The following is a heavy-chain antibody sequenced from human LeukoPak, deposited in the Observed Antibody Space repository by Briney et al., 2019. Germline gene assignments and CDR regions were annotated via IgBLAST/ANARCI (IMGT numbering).Heavy chain of an antibody. D-gene: IGHD2/OR15-2a*01. CDR2: IYYSGST. J-gene: IGHJ4*02. Sequence: PSETLSLTCTVSGGSISSSSYYWGWIRQPPGKGLEWIGSIYYSGSTYYNPSLKSRVTISVDTSKNQFSLKLSSVTAADTAVYYCARGLRRAVSVLSAIDYWGQGTLVTVSS. CDR1: GGSISSSSYY. CDR3: ARGLRRAVSVLSAIDY. V-gene: IGHV4-39*01.